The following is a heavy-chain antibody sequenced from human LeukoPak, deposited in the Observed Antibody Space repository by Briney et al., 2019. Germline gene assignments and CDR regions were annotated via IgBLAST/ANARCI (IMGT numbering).Heavy chain of an antibody. D-gene: IGHD2/OR15-2a*01. Sequence: QPGGSLRLSCAASGFTFSSYEMNWVRQAPGKGLEWVSYISSTAISIYYADSVKGRFTISRDNAKNFLYLQTNSLRAEDTAVYYCARAAYCSSTTTCPYYYYMDVWGKGTTVTVSS. CDR2: ISSTAISI. J-gene: IGHJ6*03. V-gene: IGHV3-48*03. CDR3: ARAAYCSSTTTCPYYYYMDV. CDR1: GFTFSSYE.